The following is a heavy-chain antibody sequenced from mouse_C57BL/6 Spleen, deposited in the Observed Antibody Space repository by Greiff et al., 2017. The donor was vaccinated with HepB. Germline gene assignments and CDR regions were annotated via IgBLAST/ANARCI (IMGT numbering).Heavy chain of an antibody. D-gene: IGHD1-1*01. Sequence: DVMLVESGGGLVKPGGSLKLSCAASGFTFSSYAMSWVRQTPEKRLEWVATISDGGSYTYYPDNVKGRFTISRDNAKNNLYLQMSHLKSEDTAMYYCARASNYYGSSYYFDYWGQGTTLTVSS. V-gene: IGHV5-4*03. CDR1: GFTFSSYA. CDR2: ISDGGSYT. CDR3: ARASNYYGSSYYFDY. J-gene: IGHJ2*01.